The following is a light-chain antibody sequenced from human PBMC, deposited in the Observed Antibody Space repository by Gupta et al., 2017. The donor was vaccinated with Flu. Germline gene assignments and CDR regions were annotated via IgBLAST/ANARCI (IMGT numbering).Light chain of an antibody. Sequence: EIVLTQFPATLSVSPGERATLYCRASQSVSSSFAWYQQKPGQAPRLLIYGASTRATGIPARFSGSGSGTEFTLIISSLQSEDFAVYYCQQYNTWPLTFGGGTQVEIK. CDR2: GAS. CDR1: QSVSSS. CDR3: QQYNTWPLT. V-gene: IGKV3-15*01. J-gene: IGKJ4*01.